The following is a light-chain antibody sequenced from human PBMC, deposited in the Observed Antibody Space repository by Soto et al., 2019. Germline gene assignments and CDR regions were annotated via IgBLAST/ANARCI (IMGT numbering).Light chain of an antibody. CDR2: GAS. J-gene: IGKJ1*01. V-gene: IGKV3-20*01. CDR1: QNIGGY. Sequence: ETVLTPSPASLSLSPGDRATLSCRASQNIGGYLAWYQQKPGQAPRLLIYGASSRATGIPDRFSGSGSGTDFTLTISRLETEDFAVYYGQHYVSSPPWTFAQVTKVEVK. CDR3: QHYVSSPPWT.